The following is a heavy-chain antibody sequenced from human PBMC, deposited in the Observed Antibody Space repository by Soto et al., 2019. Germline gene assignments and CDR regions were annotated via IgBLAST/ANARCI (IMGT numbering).Heavy chain of an antibody. CDR2: IIPIFGTA. J-gene: IGHJ6*02. Sequence: ASVKVSCKASGGTFSSYAISWVRQAPGQGLEWMGGIIPIFGTANYAQKFQGRVTITADESTSTAYMELSSLRSEDTAVYYCARGGRHYDFWSGYPPLYYYYGMDVWGQGTTVTVSS. V-gene: IGHV1-69*13. CDR3: ARGGRHYDFWSGYPPLYYYYGMDV. D-gene: IGHD3-3*01. CDR1: GGTFSSYA.